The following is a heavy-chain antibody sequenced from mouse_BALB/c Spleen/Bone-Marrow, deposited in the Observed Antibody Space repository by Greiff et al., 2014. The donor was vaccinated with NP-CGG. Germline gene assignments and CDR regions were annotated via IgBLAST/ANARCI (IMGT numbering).Heavy chain of an antibody. CDR2: IDTSDSYA. CDR3: AREDYGYGAMDY. J-gene: IGHJ4*01. CDR1: GYTFTDYW. V-gene: IGHV1-69*01. D-gene: IGHD2-2*01. Sequence: VHLVESGAELVMPGASVKMSCKASGYTFTDYWMHWVKQRPGQGLEWIGAIDTSDSYASYNQKFKGKATLTVDESSSTAYMQLSSLTSEDSAVYYCAREDYGYGAMDYWGQGTSVTVPS.